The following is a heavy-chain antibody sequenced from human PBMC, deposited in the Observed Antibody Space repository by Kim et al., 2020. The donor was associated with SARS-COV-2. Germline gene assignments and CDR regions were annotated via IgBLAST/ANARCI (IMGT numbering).Heavy chain of an antibody. D-gene: IGHD4-17*01. V-gene: IGHV1-2*02. CDR1: GYTFTGYY. CDR2: INPNSGGT. Sequence: ASVKVSCKASGYTFTGYYMHWVRQAPGQGLEWMGWINPNSGGTNYAQKFQGRVTMTRDTSISTAYMELSRLRSDDTAVYYCARDRTVTTNTPPYCGMDVWGRGTTVTVSS. J-gene: IGHJ6*01. CDR3: ARDRTVTTNTPPYCGMDV.